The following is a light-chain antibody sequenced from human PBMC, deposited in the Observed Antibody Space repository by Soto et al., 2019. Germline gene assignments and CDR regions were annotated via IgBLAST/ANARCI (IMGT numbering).Light chain of an antibody. CDR3: QQTYSSPFT. V-gene: IGKV1-39*01. Sequence: DIQMTQSPPSLFAAVGDRVTITCRTRESISHYLNWYQQKAGKAPSLLIYAASNLLRGVPSKFSGSGSGTVFTLTISSLQPEDFATSFCQQTYSSPFTFGPGTKVAIK. CDR1: ESISHY. J-gene: IGKJ3*01. CDR2: AAS.